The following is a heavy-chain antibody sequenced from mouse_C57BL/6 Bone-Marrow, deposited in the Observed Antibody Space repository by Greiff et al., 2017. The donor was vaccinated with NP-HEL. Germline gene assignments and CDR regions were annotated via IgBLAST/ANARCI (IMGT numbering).Heavy chain of an antibody. CDR3: ARDDGYSFDY. V-gene: IGHV1-72*01. CDR2: IDPASGGT. CDR1: GYTFTRYW. Sequence: QVQLQQSGAELVKPGASVKLSCKASGYTFTRYWMHWVKQRPGRGLEWIGRIDPASGGTKYNEKFKGKATLTASKPSSTAYMQLSSLTSEDSAVYYCARDDGYSFDYWGQGTTLTVSS. D-gene: IGHD2-3*01. J-gene: IGHJ2*01.